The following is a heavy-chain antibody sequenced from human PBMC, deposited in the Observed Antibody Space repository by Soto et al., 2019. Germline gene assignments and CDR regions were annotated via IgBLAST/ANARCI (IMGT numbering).Heavy chain of an antibody. V-gene: IGHV3-30-3*01. D-gene: IGHD2-15*01. CDR3: ARDPLNRYCSGGSCYLYYYGMDV. CDR1: GFTFSSYA. Sequence: PGGSLRLSCAASGFTFSSYAMHWVRQAPGKGLEWVAVISYDGSNKYYADSVKGRFTISRDNSKNTLYLQMNSLRAEYTAVYYCARDPLNRYCSGGSCYLYYYGMDVWGQGTTVTVSS. J-gene: IGHJ6*02. CDR2: ISYDGSNK.